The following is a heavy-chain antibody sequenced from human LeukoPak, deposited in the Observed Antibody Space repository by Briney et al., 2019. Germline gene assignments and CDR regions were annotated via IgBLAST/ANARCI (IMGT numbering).Heavy chain of an antibody. CDR1: GGSISSYY. D-gene: IGHD2-15*01. J-gene: IGHJ4*02. Sequence: PSETLSLTCTVSGGSISSYYWSWIRQPPGKGLEWVANMKQDGSEKYYVDSVKGRFTISRDNAKNSLYLRMNSLRVEDTAIYYCAREQSNIWAYCFDCWGQGTLVTVSS. V-gene: IGHV3-7*03. CDR3: AREQSNIWAYCFDC. CDR2: MKQDGSEK.